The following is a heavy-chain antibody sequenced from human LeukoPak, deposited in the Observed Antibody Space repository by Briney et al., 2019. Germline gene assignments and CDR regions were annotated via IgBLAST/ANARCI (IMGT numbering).Heavy chain of an antibody. CDR3: ARGRRARYSSGWRGNWFDP. Sequence: GGSLRLSCAASGFTFRSYWMSWVRQAPGKGLEWVANIKKDGSEKYYVDSVKGRFTISRDNAKKSLYLQMNSLGAEDTAVYYCARGRRARYSSGWRGNWFDPWGQGTLVTVSS. D-gene: IGHD6-19*01. V-gene: IGHV3-7*01. CDR2: IKKDGSEK. CDR1: GFTFRSYW. J-gene: IGHJ5*02.